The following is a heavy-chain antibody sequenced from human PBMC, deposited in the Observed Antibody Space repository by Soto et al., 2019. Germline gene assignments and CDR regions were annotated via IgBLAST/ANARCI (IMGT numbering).Heavy chain of an antibody. CDR2: IIPIFGIP. CDR1: GGTFSSYS. J-gene: IGHJ4*02. D-gene: IGHD2-8*01. V-gene: IGHV1-69*01. Sequence: QVQLVQSGAEVKKPGSSVKVSCKTSGGTFSSYSVGWVRQAPGQGLEWMGGIIPIFGIPTYAQKFQVRVTISADESTSTASMELSGLRSEDTAIYYCTRGHGFNGASFDYWGQGTLVTVSS. CDR3: TRGHGFNGASFDY.